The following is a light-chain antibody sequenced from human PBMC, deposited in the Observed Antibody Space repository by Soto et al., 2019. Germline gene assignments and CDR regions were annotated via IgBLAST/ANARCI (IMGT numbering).Light chain of an antibody. V-gene: IGKV3-15*01. Sequence: EIVLTRSPGTLSLSPGERATLSCRSSQSVSSNNLAWYQQKPGQAPRLLIYGVSSRATGIPARFSGSGSGTEFTLSISSLQSEDFAVYYCKQYKEWPPFTFGQGTRLEIK. J-gene: IGKJ5*01. CDR3: KQYKEWPPFT. CDR2: GVS. CDR1: QSVSSN.